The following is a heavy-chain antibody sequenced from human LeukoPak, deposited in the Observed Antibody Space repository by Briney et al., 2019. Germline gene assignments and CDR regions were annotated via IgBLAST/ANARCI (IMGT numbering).Heavy chain of an antibody. CDR3: ARRQIDCSTTSGYVDY. CDR1: GYTFTDYY. Sequence: ASVKVSCKASGYTFTDYYINWIRQAPGQGLEWMGWINPNRGGTSYAQNFQGRVTMTRDTPITTAYMELSRLRSDDTAVYYCARRQIDCSTTSGYVDYWGQGTLVTVSS. CDR2: INPNRGGT. J-gene: IGHJ4*02. D-gene: IGHD2-2*01. V-gene: IGHV1-2*02.